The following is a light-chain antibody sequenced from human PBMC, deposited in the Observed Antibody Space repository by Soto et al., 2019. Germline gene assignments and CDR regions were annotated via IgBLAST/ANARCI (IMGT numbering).Light chain of an antibody. CDR1: QAIDSG. V-gene: IGKV1-12*01. Sequence: DIQMTQSPSYVSASVGDRVTITCRASQAIDSGLAWYQQKPGEAPKLLIFTGSLLHSGVPTRFSCSASGTDFTLTISSLQPEDFETYYCQQTLSFPPTFGQGTKV. CDR3: QQTLSFPPT. J-gene: IGKJ1*01. CDR2: TGS.